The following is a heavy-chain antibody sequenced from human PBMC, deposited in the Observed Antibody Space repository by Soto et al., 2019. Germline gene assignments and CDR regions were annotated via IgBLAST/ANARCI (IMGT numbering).Heavy chain of an antibody. Sequence: QVQLVQSGAEVKKPGASVKVSCKASGYTFTSYYMHWVRQAPGQGLEWMGIINPSGGSTSYAQTFQGRVTLTRDTSTSTVYMELSSLRSEDTAVYYCARDLISKAPGIAVAGFDYWGQGTLVTVSS. CDR1: GYTFTSYY. J-gene: IGHJ4*02. D-gene: IGHD6-19*01. CDR3: ARDLISKAPGIAVAGFDY. CDR2: INPSGGST. V-gene: IGHV1-46*01.